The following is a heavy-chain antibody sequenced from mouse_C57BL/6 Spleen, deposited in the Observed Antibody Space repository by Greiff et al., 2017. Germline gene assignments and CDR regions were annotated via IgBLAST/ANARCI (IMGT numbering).Heavy chain of an antibody. CDR3: TRSGGYSFAMGY. CDR1: GYTFTDYE. D-gene: IGHD2-3*01. J-gene: IGHJ4*01. CDR2: IDPETGGT. Sequence: QVQLQQSGAELVRPGASVTLSCKASGYTFTDYEMHWVKQTPVHGLEWIGAIDPETGGTAYNQKFKGKAILTADKSSSTAYMELRSLTSEDSAVYYCTRSGGYSFAMGYWGQGTSVTVSS. V-gene: IGHV1-15*01.